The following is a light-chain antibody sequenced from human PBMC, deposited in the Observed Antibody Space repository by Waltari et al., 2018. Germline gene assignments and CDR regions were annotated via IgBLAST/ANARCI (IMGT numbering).Light chain of an antibody. CDR2: AAS. Sequence: DIQLTQSPSFLSESIGDRVTITCRASQGISSYLAWYQQKPGKAPKLLIYAASTLQSGVPSRFSGSGSGTEFTLTFSSLQPEDFATYYCQELNTYPQSLTFGGGTKVEI. CDR1: QGISSY. CDR3: QELNTYPQSLT. J-gene: IGKJ4*01. V-gene: IGKV1-9*01.